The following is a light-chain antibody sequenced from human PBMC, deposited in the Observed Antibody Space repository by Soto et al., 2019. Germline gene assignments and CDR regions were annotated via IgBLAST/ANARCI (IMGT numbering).Light chain of an antibody. J-gene: IGKJ2*01. V-gene: IGKV3-15*01. CDR1: QSVSTN. Sequence: EIVMTQSPATLSVSPGERATLSCRASQSVSTNIAWYQQKPGQAPRLLIYDASTRATGVPARFTGSGSGTEFTLTISSRQSEDFAVYYCQQYNYWSTFGQGTKLEI. CDR2: DAS. CDR3: QQYNYWST.